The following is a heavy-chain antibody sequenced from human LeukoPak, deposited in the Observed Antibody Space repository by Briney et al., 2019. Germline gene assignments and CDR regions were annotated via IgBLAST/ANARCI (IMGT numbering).Heavy chain of an antibody. D-gene: IGHD4-23*01. CDR1: GYTFSGYY. Sequence: ASVKVSCKASGYTFSGYYMHWVRQAPGQGLEWMGWINPKSGGTNYAQKFQGRVTMTRDTSISTAYMELSRLRSEDTAVYYCARGGGNYKNYKEYWGQGTLVTVCS. CDR2: INPKSGGT. V-gene: IGHV1-2*02. CDR3: ARGGGNYKNYKEY. J-gene: IGHJ4*02.